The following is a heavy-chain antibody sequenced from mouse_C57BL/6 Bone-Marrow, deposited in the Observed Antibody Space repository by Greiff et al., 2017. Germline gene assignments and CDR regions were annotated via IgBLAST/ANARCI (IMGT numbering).Heavy chain of an antibody. CDR2: IYPGSGST. V-gene: IGHV1-55*01. D-gene: IGHD1-1*01. CDR1: GYTFTSYW. Sequence: QVQLQQSGAELVKPGASVKMSCKASGYTFTSYWITWVKQRPGQGLEWIGDIYPGSGSTNYNEKFKSKATLTVDTSSSTAYMQLSSLTSEDSAVYYCARGHYGSSSLAYWGQGTLVTVSA. CDR3: ARGHYGSSSLAY. J-gene: IGHJ3*01.